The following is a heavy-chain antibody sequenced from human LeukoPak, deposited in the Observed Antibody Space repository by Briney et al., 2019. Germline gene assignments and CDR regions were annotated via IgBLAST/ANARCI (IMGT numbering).Heavy chain of an antibody. Sequence: APVKVSCKASGYTFTSYTIHWVRQAPGQRLEWMGWINAGNSNTKYSQKLQGRVIITRDTSANTAYMELSSLRSEDTAMYYCARSYGDYSHFDYWGQGTLVTVSS. CDR2: INAGNSNT. D-gene: IGHD4-17*01. CDR3: ARSYGDYSHFDY. V-gene: IGHV1-3*01. CDR1: GYTFTSYT. J-gene: IGHJ4*02.